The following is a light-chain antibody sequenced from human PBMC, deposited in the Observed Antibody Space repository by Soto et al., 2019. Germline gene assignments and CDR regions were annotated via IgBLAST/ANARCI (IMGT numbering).Light chain of an antibody. J-gene: IGLJ2*01. V-gene: IGLV3-21*03. CDR1: NIGTRS. CDR2: RDT. CDR3: QAWDRNTDPRVV. Sequence: SYELTQPTSVSVAPGKTATFTCGGDNIGTRSVHWHQQKPGQAPVLVIYRDTHRPTGIPDRFSGSNSENTATLTISRVEARDEGDYYCQAWDRNTDPRVVFGGGTKLTVL.